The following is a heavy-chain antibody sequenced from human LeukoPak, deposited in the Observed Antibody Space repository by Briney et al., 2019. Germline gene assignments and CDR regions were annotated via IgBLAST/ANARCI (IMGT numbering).Heavy chain of an antibody. CDR1: GYTITSYD. CDR3: ARDIGDGYNYD. V-gene: IGHV1-18*01. D-gene: IGHD5-24*01. J-gene: IGHJ4*02. Sequence: ASVKVSCKASGYTITSYDMSWVRQAPGQGLEWMGWISYYKGNTNYAQKLQRRITMTTDTSTSTAYMELRSLRSDDTAVYYCARDIGDGYNYDWGQGTLVTVSS. CDR2: ISYYKGNT.